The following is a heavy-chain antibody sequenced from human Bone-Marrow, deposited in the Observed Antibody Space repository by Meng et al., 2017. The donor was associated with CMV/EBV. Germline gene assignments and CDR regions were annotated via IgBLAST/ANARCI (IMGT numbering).Heavy chain of an antibody. D-gene: IGHD6-19*01. CDR2: INTNTGNP. Sequence: ASVKVSCKASGHTFTSYAMNWVRQAPGQGLEWMGWINTNTGNPTYAQGFTGRFVFSLDTSVSTAYLQICSLKAEDTAVYYCARDRAIAVAGYYYYYGMDVWGQGTTVTVSS. J-gene: IGHJ6*02. CDR3: ARDRAIAVAGYYYYYGMDV. CDR1: GHTFTSYA. V-gene: IGHV7-4-1*01.